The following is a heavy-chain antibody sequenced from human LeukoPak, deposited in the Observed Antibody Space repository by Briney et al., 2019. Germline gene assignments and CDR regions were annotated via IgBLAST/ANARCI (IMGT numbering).Heavy chain of an antibody. CDR1: GGTFSSYA. CDR3: ARFPIVGATTYLDY. Sequence: SVKVSCKASGGTFSSYASSWVRQAPGQGLEWMGGIIPIFGTANYAQKFQGRVTITADESTSTAYMELSSLRSEDTAVYYCARFPIVGATTYLDYWGQGTLVTVSS. J-gene: IGHJ4*02. CDR2: IIPIFGTA. D-gene: IGHD1-26*01. V-gene: IGHV1-69*13.